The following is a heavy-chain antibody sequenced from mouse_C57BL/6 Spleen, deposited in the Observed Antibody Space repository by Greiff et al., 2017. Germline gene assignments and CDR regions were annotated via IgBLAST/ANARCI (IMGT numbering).Heavy chain of an antibody. D-gene: IGHD2-4*01. CDR3: ARGDDYDEDAMDY. J-gene: IGHJ4*01. CDR1: GYTFTSYW. V-gene: IGHV1-64*01. Sequence: QVQLQQPGAELVKPGASVKLSCKASGYTFTSYWMHWVKQRPGQGLEWIGMIHPNSGSTNYNEKFKSKATLTVDKSSSTAYMQLSSLTSEDSAVYYCARGDDYDEDAMDYWGQGTSVTVSS. CDR2: IHPNSGST.